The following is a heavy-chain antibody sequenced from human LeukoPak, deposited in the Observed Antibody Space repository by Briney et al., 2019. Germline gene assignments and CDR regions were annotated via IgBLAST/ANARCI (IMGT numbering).Heavy chain of an antibody. J-gene: IGHJ4*02. D-gene: IGHD3-10*01. V-gene: IGHV1-69*01. CDR2: IIPIFGTA. CDR1: GGTFSSYA. CDR3: ARGLYGSGSYYGTTGYYFDY. Sequence: SVKVSCKASGGTFSSYAISWVRQAPGQGLEWMGGIIPIFGTANYAQKFQGRVTITADESTSTAYMELSSLRSGDTAVYYCARGLYGSGSYYGTTGYYFDYWGQGTLVTVSS.